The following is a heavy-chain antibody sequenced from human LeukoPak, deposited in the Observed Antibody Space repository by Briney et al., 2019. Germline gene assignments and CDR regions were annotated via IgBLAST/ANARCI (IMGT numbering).Heavy chain of an antibody. CDR2: IKSKTDGGTT. V-gene: IGHV3-15*01. D-gene: IGHD3-3*01. CDR1: GFTFSSYA. J-gene: IGHJ4*02. CDR3: TTAMDFWSGWSRFDY. Sequence: GWSLRLPCAASGFTFSSYAMHWVRQAPGKGLEWVGRIKSKTDGGTTDYAAPVKGRFTISRDDSKNTLYLQMNSLKTEDTAVYYCTTAMDFWSGWSRFDYWGQGTLVTVSS.